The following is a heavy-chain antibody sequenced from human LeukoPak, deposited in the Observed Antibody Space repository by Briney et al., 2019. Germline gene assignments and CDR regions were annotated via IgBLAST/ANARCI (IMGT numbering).Heavy chain of an antibody. V-gene: IGHV1-18*01. CDR3: ARDWGYSVDY. Sequence: GASVKVSCKASGYTFTSYGISWVRQAPGQGLEWMGWIRIDNGNTKYAQKLQGRVTVTTDASTSTAYMELRSLTSDDTAVYYCARDWGYSVDYWGQGTLVTVSS. J-gene: IGHJ4*02. D-gene: IGHD4-11*01. CDR2: IRIDNGNT. CDR1: GYTFTSYG.